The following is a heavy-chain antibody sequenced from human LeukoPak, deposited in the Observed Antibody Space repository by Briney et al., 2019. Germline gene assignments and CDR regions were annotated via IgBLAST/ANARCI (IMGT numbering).Heavy chain of an antibody. Sequence: GASVKVSCKTSGDIFSSYAVSWVRQAPGQGLEWMGGIIPTSGTANYAQKFQGRVTITADKSTSTVYLELSSLRSEDTAVYYCARGDYDFWGTNYYYYYMDVWGKGTTVTVSS. CDR2: IIPTSGTA. CDR3: ARGDYDFWGTNYYYYYMDV. CDR1: GDIFSSYA. V-gene: IGHV1-69*06. J-gene: IGHJ6*03. D-gene: IGHD3-3*01.